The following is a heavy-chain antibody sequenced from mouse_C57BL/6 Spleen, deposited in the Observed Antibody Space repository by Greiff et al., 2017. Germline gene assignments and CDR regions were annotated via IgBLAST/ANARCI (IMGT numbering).Heavy chain of an antibody. D-gene: IGHD2-1*01. J-gene: IGHJ4*01. CDR1: GYTFTSYW. V-gene: IGHV1-50*01. CDR2: IDPSDSYT. Sequence: VQVVESGAELVKPGASVKLSCKASGYTFTSYWMQWVKQRPGQGLEWIGEIDPSDSYTNYNQKFKGKATLTVDTSSSTAYMQLSSLTSEDSAVYYGARGGYGNLYAMDYWGQGTSVTVSS. CDR3: ARGGYGNLYAMDY.